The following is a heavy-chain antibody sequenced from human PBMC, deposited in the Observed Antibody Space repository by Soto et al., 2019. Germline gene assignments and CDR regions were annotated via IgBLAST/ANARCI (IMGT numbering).Heavy chain of an antibody. Sequence: GGSLRLSCAASGFTFSPYAMSWVRQAPVKGLEWVSTISGGSGTTYYADSVKGRFTISRDNSKDTVYLQMNSLSAEDTAVFYCAKGSLSGRDFDYWGQGTLVTVSS. CDR1: GFTFSPYA. V-gene: IGHV3-23*01. J-gene: IGHJ4*02. D-gene: IGHD2-8*02. CDR3: AKGSLSGRDFDY. CDR2: ISGGSGTT.